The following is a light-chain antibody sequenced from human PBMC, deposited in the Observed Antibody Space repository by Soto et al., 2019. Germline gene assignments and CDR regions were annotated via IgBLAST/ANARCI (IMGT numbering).Light chain of an antibody. Sequence: DIQMTQSPSTLSASVGDRVTITCRASQSSSWLAWYQQKPGKAPKLLIYKASNLESGVPSRFSGSGSGTEFTLTISSLQPDDFATYYCQQYNDYLLTFGPGTKVDFK. V-gene: IGKV1-5*03. J-gene: IGKJ3*01. CDR1: QSSSW. CDR2: KAS. CDR3: QQYNDYLLT.